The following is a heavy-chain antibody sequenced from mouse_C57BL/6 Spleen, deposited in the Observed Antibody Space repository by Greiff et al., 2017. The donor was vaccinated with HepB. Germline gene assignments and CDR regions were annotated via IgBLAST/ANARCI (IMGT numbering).Heavy chain of an antibody. J-gene: IGHJ1*03. CDR2: INPYNGGT. CDR1: GYTFPDYY. V-gene: IGHV1-19*01. CDR3: ARRETGTYWYFDV. Sequence: EVQRVESGPVLVKPGASVKMSCKASGYTFPDYYMNWVKQSHGKSLEWIGVINPYNGGTSYNQKFKGKATLTVDKSSSTAYMELNSLTSEDSAVYYCARRETGTYWYFDVWGTGTTVTVSS. D-gene: IGHD4-1*01.